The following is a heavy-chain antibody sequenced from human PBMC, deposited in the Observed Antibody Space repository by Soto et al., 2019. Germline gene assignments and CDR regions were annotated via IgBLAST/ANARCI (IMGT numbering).Heavy chain of an antibody. CDR3: ERISQSDFWSGYYYFFDY. Sequence: QVHLVQSGAEVEKPGASVKVSCKASGYTFTDYGISWVRQAPGQGLQWMGWITAFNGNTKYAQQFQGRVTMTTDTSTSTAYMELRSLESDDTAVSYCERISQSDFWSGYYYFFDYWGQGTLVTISS. D-gene: IGHD3-3*01. CDR2: ITAFNGNT. CDR1: GYTFTDYG. J-gene: IGHJ4*02. V-gene: IGHV1-18*01.